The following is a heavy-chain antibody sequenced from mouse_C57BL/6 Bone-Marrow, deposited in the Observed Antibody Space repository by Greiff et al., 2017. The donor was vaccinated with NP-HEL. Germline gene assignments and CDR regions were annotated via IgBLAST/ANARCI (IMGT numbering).Heavy chain of an antibody. D-gene: IGHD1-1*01. J-gene: IGHJ3*01. CDR3: ARHEDGTVPFAY. V-gene: IGHV1-62-2*01. CDR1: GYTFTEYT. CDR2: FYPGSGSI. Sequence: QVHVKQSGAELVKPGASVKLSCQASGYTFTEYTIHWVKQRSGQGLEWIGWFYPGSGSIKYNEKFKDKATLTADKSSSTVYMELSRLTSEDSAVYFCARHEDGTVPFAYWGQGTLVTVSA.